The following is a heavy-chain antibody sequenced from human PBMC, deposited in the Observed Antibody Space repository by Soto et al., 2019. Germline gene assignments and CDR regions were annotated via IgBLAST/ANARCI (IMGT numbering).Heavy chain of an antibody. CDR1: GYTFTSYY. V-gene: IGHV1-46*01. D-gene: IGHD4-17*01. Sequence: QVQLVQSGAEVKKPGASVKVSCKASGYTFTSYYMHWVRQAPGQGLEWMGIINPSGGSTSYAQKFQGRVTMTRDTSTSTVYMELSSLRSEDTAVYYCARELWKGDYVAPYYYYGMDVWGQGTTVTVSS. CDR2: INPSGGST. CDR3: ARELWKGDYVAPYYYYGMDV. J-gene: IGHJ6*02.